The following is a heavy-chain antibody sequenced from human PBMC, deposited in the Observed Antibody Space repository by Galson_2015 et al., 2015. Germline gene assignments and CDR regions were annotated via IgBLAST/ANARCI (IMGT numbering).Heavy chain of an antibody. CDR3: ARVACGGDCYKWLFDY. D-gene: IGHD2-21*02. J-gene: IGHJ4*02. Sequence: SLRLSCAASGFTFSSYGMHWVRQAPGKGLEWVAVIWYDGSNKYYADSVKGRFTISRDNSKSTLYLQMNSLRAEDTAVYYCARVACGGDCYKWLFDYWGQGTLVTVSS. CDR1: GFTFSSYG. CDR2: IWYDGSNK. V-gene: IGHV3-33*01.